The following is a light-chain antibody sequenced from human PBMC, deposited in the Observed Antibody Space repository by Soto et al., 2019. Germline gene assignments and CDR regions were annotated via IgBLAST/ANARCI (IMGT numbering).Light chain of an antibody. J-gene: IGLJ2*01. CDR2: NVS. Sequence: QSALTQPASVSGSPGQSITISCTGTDSDVGGYNYVSWYQHHPGNAPKVMIYNVSYRPSGVSNRFSGSKSGNTASLTISGLQADDEADYYCSSYTTTGVGVFGGGTKLTVL. CDR1: DSDVGGYNY. CDR3: SSYTTTGVGV. V-gene: IGLV2-14*03.